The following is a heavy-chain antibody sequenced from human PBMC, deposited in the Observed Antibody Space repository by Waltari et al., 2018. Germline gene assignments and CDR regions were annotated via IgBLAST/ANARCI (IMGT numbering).Heavy chain of an antibody. CDR3: ARDRRDIVVVPAATLPDY. D-gene: IGHD2-2*01. CDR1: GYTFTSYY. J-gene: IGHJ4*02. CDR2: INPSGVST. V-gene: IGHV1-46*01. Sequence: QVQLVQSGAEVKKPGASVKVSCKASGYTFTSYYMHWVRQAPGQGREWMGIINPSGVSTSYAQKFQGRVTMTRDTSTSTVYMELSSLRSEDTAVYYCARDRRDIVVVPAATLPDYWGQGTLVTVSS.